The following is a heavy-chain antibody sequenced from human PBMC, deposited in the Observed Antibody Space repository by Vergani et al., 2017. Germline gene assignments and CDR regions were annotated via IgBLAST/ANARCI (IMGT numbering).Heavy chain of an antibody. V-gene: IGHV6-1*01. CDR1: GDSVSSNSAA. D-gene: IGHD4-23*01. CDR3: ARECVGDYGGYGMDV. J-gene: IGHJ6*04. CDR2: TYYRSKWYN. Sequence: QVHLQQSGPGLVKPSQTLSLSCAISGDSVSSNSAAWNWIRQSPSRGLVWLGRTYYRSKWYNDYAVSVKSRITINPDTSKNQFSLKLSSVTAAATAVYYCARECVGDYGGYGMDVWGEGTSVTVSS.